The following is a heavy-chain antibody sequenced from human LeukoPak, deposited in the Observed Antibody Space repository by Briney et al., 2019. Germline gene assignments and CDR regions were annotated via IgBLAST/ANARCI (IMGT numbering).Heavy chain of an antibody. CDR1: RYTFTGYY. V-gene: IGHV1-2*02. CDR3: AKDMRSRGYSGYDCFDY. CDR2: INPHSGDT. J-gene: IGHJ4*02. D-gene: IGHD5-12*01. Sequence: ASVKVSCKASRYTFTGYYMHWVRQSPGQGLEWMGWINPHSGDTNYAQKFQGRVTMTRDTSTSTAYMEVSRLRSDDTAVYYCAKDMRSRGYSGYDCFDYWGQGTLVTVSS.